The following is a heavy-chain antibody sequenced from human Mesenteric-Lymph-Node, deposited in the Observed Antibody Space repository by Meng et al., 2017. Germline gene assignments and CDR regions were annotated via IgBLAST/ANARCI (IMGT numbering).Heavy chain of an antibody. CDR2: VSKSGTI. Sequence: QVQLVDSGGGLVNPGGSLRLSCAASGFTFRDYYMSWIRQAPGKGLEWVSYVSKSGTIEYADSVQGRFTISRDNAQDSLFLQMNSLRVEDTAVYYCAREYYFGSGSLDSWGQGTLVTVSS. D-gene: IGHD3-10*01. CDR1: GFTFRDYY. J-gene: IGHJ4*02. CDR3: AREYYFGSGSLDS. V-gene: IGHV3-11*04.